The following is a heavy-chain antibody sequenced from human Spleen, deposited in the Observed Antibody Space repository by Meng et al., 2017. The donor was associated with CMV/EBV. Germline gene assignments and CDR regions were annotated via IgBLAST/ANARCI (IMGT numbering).Heavy chain of an antibody. CDR3: AKDRGYRTYNGLDV. CDR1: GFTFSSYA. Sequence: GESLKISCAASGFTFSSYAMHWVRQAPGKGLEWVAVISSDGSSKYYADSVKGRFTISRDNSDNTLYLQMSSLRAEDTAIYYCAKDRGYRTYNGLDVWGQGTTVTVSS. CDR2: ISSDGSSK. J-gene: IGHJ6*02. D-gene: IGHD3-10*01. V-gene: IGHV3-30-3*01.